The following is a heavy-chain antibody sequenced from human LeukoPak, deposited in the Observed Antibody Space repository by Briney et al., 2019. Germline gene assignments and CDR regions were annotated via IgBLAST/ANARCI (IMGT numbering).Heavy chain of an antibody. J-gene: IGHJ4*02. CDR2: INHSGST. Sequence: PSETLSLTCTVSGGSISSYYWSWIRQPPGKGLEWIGEINHSGSTNYNPSLKNRVTISVDTSKNQFSLKLRSVTAADTAVYYCAGRIRYSGGWLFDYWGQGPLVTVSS. D-gene: IGHD6-19*01. CDR3: AGRIRYSGGWLFDY. V-gene: IGHV4-34*01. CDR1: GGSISSYY.